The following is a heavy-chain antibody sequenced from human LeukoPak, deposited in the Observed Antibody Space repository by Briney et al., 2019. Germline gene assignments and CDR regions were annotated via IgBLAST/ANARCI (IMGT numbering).Heavy chain of an antibody. D-gene: IGHD6-19*01. J-gene: IGHJ3*02. V-gene: IGHV3-23*01. CDR3: AKDRVRRSVAASDAFDI. CDR1: GFTFSSYA. Sequence: GGSLRLSCAASGFTFSSYAMSWVRQALGKGLEWVSAISGSGGSTYYADSVKGRFTISRDNSKNTLYLQMNSLRAEDTAVYYCAKDRVRRSVAASDAFDIWGQGTMVTVSS. CDR2: ISGSGGST.